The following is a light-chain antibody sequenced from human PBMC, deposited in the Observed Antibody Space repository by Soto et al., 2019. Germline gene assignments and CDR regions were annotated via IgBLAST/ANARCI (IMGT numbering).Light chain of an antibody. CDR2: WAS. CDR3: QQYYSSPFT. Sequence: DIVMTQSPDSLAVSLGERATINCKSRQSVLYSSNNKNYLAWYQQKPGQPPKLLIYWASTRESGVPDRFSGIGSGTAFTLTISSLQAEDVAVYYCQQYYSSPFTFGQGTKLEIK. V-gene: IGKV4-1*01. J-gene: IGKJ2*01. CDR1: QSVLYSSNNKNY.